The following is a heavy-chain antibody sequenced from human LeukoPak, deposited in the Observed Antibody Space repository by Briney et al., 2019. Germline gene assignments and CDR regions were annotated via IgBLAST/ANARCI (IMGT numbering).Heavy chain of an antibody. CDR2: INPNSGGT. D-gene: IGHD1-14*01. CDR1: GYTFTGYY. CDR3: ARALSLTPRRDYFDY. V-gene: IGHV1-2*02. J-gene: IGHJ4*02. Sequence: ASVKVSCKASGYTFTGYYMHWVRQAPGQGLEWMGWINPNSGGTNYAQKFQGRVTMTRDTSISTAYMELSSLTSDDTAVYYCARALSLTPRRDYFDYWGQGTLVTVSS.